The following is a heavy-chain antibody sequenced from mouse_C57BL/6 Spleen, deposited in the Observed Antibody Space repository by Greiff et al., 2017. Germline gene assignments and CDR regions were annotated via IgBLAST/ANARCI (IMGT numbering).Heavy chain of an antibody. J-gene: IGHJ3*01. V-gene: IGHV1-82*01. CDR3: ATSHSNYFAY. CDR2: IYPGDGDT. Sequence: VQLQQSGPELVKPGASVQISCKASGYAFSSSWMNWVKQRPGKGLEWIGRIYPGDGDTNYNGKFKGKATLTADKSSSTAYMQLSSLPSEDSAVYFCATSHSNYFAYWGQGTLVTVSA. D-gene: IGHD2-5*01. CDR1: GYAFSSSW.